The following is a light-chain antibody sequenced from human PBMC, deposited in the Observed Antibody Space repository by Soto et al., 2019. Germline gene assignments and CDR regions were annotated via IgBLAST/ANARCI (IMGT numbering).Light chain of an antibody. CDR2: GAS. V-gene: IGKV1-27*01. Sequence: IQMTQSPSTLSASVGDRVTITCRASQAISNFLAWYQQKPGKVPKLLMYGASTLPSGVPSRFSGSGSRTDFTLTISSLQAEDVATYYCQNYHSAPWTFGQGTKVDIK. CDR3: QNYHSAPWT. CDR1: QAISNF. J-gene: IGKJ1*01.